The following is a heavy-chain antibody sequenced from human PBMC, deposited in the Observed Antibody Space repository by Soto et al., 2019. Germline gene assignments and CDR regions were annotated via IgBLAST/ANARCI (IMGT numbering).Heavy chain of an antibody. CDR1: GFTFSGSA. Sequence: GGSLRLSCATSGFTFSGSAMHWVRQASGKGLEWVGRIRSKTNSYATAYAASVKGRFTISRDDSKNTAYLQMNSLKTEDTAVYYCTASGSDSFVDYWGQGTLVTSPQ. J-gene: IGHJ4*02. V-gene: IGHV3-73*01. D-gene: IGHD5-12*01. CDR2: IRSKTNSYAT. CDR3: TASGSDSFVDY.